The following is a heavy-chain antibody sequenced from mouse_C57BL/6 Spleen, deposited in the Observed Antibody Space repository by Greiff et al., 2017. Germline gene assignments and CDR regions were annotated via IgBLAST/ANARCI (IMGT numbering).Heavy chain of an antibody. Sequence: EVKVVESGGGLVQPGGSLSLSCAASGFTFTDYYMSWVRQPPGKALEWLGFIRNKANGYTTEYSASVKGRFTISRDNSQSILYLPMNALRAEDSATYYCARSRNYEGAMDYGGQGTSVTVSS. V-gene: IGHV7-3*01. CDR1: GFTFTDYY. CDR2: IRNKANGYTT. CDR3: ARSRNYEGAMDY. D-gene: IGHD2-1*01. J-gene: IGHJ4*01.